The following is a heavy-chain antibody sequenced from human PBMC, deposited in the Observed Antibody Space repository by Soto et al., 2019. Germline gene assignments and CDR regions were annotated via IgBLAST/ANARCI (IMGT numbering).Heavy chain of an antibody. D-gene: IGHD3-10*01. Sequence: QITLKESGPTLVKPTQTLTLTCTFSGFSLSINGVAVGWIRQPPGQALEWLALIYWDDDQRYNPSLKNRLTIPQDTSRNQVVRTMTNMDPVDTATEYWAHKRDVSRGFKYWGQGTLVTVCS. CDR1: GFSLSINGVA. CDR2: IYWDDDQ. J-gene: IGHJ4*02. V-gene: IGHV2-5*02. CDR3: AHKRDVSRGFKY.